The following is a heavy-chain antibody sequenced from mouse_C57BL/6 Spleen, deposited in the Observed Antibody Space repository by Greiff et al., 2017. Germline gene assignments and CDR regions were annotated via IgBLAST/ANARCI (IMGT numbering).Heavy chain of an antibody. CDR3: ARETTVVDWYFDV. V-gene: IGHV1-78*01. D-gene: IGHD1-1*01. J-gene: IGHJ1*03. CDR1: GYTFPDHT. Sequence: QLQLQQSDADLLKPGASVKISCTFSGYTFPDHTIHLIKPRPDQCLDWIVYLYPRDVLPQYHEKFKGKATLTADKYSSTAYMQLNSLTSEDSAVYFCARETTVVDWYFDVWGTGTTVTVSS. CDR2: LYPRDVLP.